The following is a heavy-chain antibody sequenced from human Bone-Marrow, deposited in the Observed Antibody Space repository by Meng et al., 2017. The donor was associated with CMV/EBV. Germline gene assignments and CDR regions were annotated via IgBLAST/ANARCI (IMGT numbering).Heavy chain of an antibody. CDR1: GFTFSSHI. D-gene: IGHD1-26*01. Sequence: GESLKISCAASGFTFSSHIMNWVRQAPGKGLEWVSSISSRSTYISYTDSVKGRFTISRDNAKNSLYLQMNSLRAEDTAVYYCARSYLYFQHWGQGTLVTVSS. J-gene: IGHJ1*01. CDR3: ARSYLYFQH. CDR2: ISSRSTYI. V-gene: IGHV3-21*01.